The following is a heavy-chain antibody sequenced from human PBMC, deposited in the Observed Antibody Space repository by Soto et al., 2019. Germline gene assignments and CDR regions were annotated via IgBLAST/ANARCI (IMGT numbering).Heavy chain of an antibody. CDR3: ASPNDFWSGYGYYGMDV. Sequence: SETLSLTCTVSGVSISSYYWSWIRQPPGKRLEWIGSIYYSGSTYYNPSLKSRVTISVDTSKNQFSLKLSSVTAADTAVYYCASPNDFWSGYGYYGMDVWGQGTTVTVSS. CDR2: IYYSGST. J-gene: IGHJ6*02. V-gene: IGHV4-59*05. D-gene: IGHD3-3*01. CDR1: GVSISSYY.